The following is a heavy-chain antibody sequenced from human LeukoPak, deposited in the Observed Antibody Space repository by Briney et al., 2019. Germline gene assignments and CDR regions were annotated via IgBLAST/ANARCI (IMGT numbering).Heavy chain of an antibody. V-gene: IGHV5-51*01. CDR1: GYSFTSYW. CDR3: ARAIGTSQFYFYYGMDV. J-gene: IGHJ6*02. CDR2: IYAGDSDT. D-gene: IGHD2-2*01. Sequence: RAGESLKISCKGSGYSFTSYWIGWVRQMPGKGLEWMGIIYAGDSDTRYSPSFQGQVTISVDKSISTAYLQWSSLQASDTAMYYCARAIGTSQFYFYYGMDVWGQGTTVTVS.